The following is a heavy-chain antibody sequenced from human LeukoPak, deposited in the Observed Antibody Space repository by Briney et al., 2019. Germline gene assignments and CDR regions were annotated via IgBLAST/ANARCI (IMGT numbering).Heavy chain of an antibody. CDR2: INHSGST. V-gene: IGHV4-34*01. Sequence: SETLSLTCTVSGGSISSYYWSWIRQPPGKGLEWIGEINHSGSTNYNPSLKSRVTISVDTSKNQFSLKLSSVTAADTAVYYCARVPSDDFWSGYYYGMDVWGQGTTVTVSS. J-gene: IGHJ6*02. CDR3: ARVPSDDFWSGYYYGMDV. D-gene: IGHD3-3*01. CDR1: GGSISSYY.